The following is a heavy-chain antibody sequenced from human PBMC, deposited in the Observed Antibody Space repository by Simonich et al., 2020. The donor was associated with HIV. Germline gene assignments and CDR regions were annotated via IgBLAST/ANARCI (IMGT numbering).Heavy chain of an antibody. V-gene: IGHV2-70*04. D-gene: IGHD3-10*01. J-gene: IGHJ3*02. Sequence: QVTLKESGPALVKPTQTLTLTCTFSGFSLSTSGMSVSWIRQPPGKALEWLARIDWDDDKFYSTSLKTRLTISKDTSKNQVVLTMTNMDPVDTATYYCARTPIIRGIIVAFDIWGQGTMVTVSS. CDR3: ARTPIIRGIIVAFDI. CDR1: GFSLSTSGMS. CDR2: IDWDDDK.